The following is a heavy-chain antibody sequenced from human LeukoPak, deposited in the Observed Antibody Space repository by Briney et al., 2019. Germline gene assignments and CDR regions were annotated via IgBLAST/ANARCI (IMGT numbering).Heavy chain of an antibody. CDR2: ISGRDDST. CDR1: GFTVTNYA. V-gene: IGHV3-23*01. J-gene: IGHJ4*02. Sequence: GGSLRLSCAASGFTVTNYAMYWVRQAPGKGLEWVSAISGRDDSTYYADSVKGRFTISRDNSKNTLYLQMNSLRAEDTAVYYCARSGEQWLDYWAREPWSPSPQ. D-gene: IGHD6-19*01. CDR3: ARSGEQWLDY.